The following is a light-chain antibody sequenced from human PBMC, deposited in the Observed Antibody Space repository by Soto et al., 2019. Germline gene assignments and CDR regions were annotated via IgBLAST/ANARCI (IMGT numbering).Light chain of an antibody. V-gene: IGKV3-15*01. J-gene: IGKJ1*01. CDR3: QQYDSWPSWT. CDR1: QSISIH. CDR2: GAS. Sequence: EIVMTQSPATLSVSPGERATLSCRASQSISIHLAWYQQQPGQGPRLLIYGASTRDTGTPARFSGSGSGTEFTLTISSLQSEAFAVYYCQQYDSWPSWTFGQGTKVEIK.